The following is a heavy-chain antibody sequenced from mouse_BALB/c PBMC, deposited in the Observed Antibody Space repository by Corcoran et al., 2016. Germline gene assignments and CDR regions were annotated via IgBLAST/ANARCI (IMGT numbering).Heavy chain of an antibody. J-gene: IGHJ3*01. Sequence: QIQLVQSGPELKKPGETVKISCKASGYTFTNYGMNWVKQAPGKGLKWMGWINTYTGEPTYADDFKGRFAFSLETSASTAYLQINNLKNEDTARYFCARRATTATAWFAYWGQGTLLTVSA. CDR2: INTYTGEP. CDR1: GYTFTNYG. D-gene: IGHD1-2*01. V-gene: IGHV9-3-1*01. CDR3: ARRATTATAWFAY.